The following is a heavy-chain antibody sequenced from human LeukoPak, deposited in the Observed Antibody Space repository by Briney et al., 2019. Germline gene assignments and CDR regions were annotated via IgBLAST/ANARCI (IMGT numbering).Heavy chain of an antibody. V-gene: IGHV5-51*01. Sequence: GESLKISCKGSGYSFTSYWIGWVRQMPGKGLEWMGIIYPGDSDTRYSPSFQGQVTISADKSISTAYLQWSSLKASDTAMYYCARHDVEYSSSSSYYYYGMDVWGQGTTVTVSS. CDR2: IYPGDSDT. CDR3: ARHDVEYSSSSSYYYYGMDV. CDR1: GYSFTSYW. D-gene: IGHD6-6*01. J-gene: IGHJ6*02.